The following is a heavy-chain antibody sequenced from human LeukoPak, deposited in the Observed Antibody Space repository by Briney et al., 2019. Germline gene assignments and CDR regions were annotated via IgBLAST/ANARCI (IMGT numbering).Heavy chain of an antibody. Sequence: GASVKVSSKASGGTFSSYAISWVRQAPGQGLEWMGGIIPIFGTANYAQKFQGRVTITADESTSTAYMELSSLRSEDTAVYYCARSYRDYDILTGYYARFDYWGQGTLVTVSS. CDR1: GGTFSSYA. CDR3: ARSYRDYDILTGYYARFDY. D-gene: IGHD3-9*01. CDR2: IIPIFGTA. V-gene: IGHV1-69*13. J-gene: IGHJ4*02.